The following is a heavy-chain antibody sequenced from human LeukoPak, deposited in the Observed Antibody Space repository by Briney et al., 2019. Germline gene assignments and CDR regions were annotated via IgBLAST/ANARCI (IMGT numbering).Heavy chain of an antibody. Sequence: PGGSLRLSCTVSGFSFSSYWMSWVRQPPGKGLEWVGNIKKDGSDKYYMDSVKGRFTISRDNSKNSLYLQMNSLKTEDTALYYCARNMAGAAAGTLDYWGLGTLVTVSS. J-gene: IGHJ4*02. V-gene: IGHV3-7*03. CDR1: GFSFSSYW. D-gene: IGHD6-13*01. CDR2: IKKDGSDK. CDR3: ARNMAGAAAGTLDY.